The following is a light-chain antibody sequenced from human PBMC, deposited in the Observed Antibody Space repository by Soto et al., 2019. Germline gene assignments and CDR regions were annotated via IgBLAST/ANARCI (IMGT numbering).Light chain of an antibody. CDR1: SSDVGGYDY. V-gene: IGLV2-14*01. CDR2: EVT. CDR3: SSHTSGSTRV. Sequence: QSALTQPASVSGSPGQSIAISCTGTSSDVGGYDYVSWYQQQPDKATKLMIYEVTKRPSGVSNRFSGSKSGNTASLTFFGLQSEDEADYYCSSHTSGSTRVFGTGTRSPS. J-gene: IGLJ1*01.